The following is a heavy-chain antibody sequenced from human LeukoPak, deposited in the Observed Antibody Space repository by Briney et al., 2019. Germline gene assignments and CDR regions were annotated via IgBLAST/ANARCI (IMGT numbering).Heavy chain of an antibody. CDR1: GYSFTTYW. J-gene: IGHJ3*02. D-gene: IGHD3-3*01. CDR2: IYPGDSDT. V-gene: IGHV5-51*01. Sequence: GESLKISCKGSGYSFTTYWIGWARQMPGKGLEWMGIIYPGDSDTRYSPSLQGQVTISADKSSSTAYLQWSSLKASDTAIYYCARQSRGITIFGVANDAFDIWGQGTMVTVSS. CDR3: ARQSRGITIFGVANDAFDI.